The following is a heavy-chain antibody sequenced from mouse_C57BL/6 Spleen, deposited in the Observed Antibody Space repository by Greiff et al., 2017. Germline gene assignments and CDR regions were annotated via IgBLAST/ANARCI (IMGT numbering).Heavy chain of an antibody. CDR3: ARSGVYYDYEGFAY. CDR1: GYTFTSYG. V-gene: IGHV1-81*01. CDR2: IYPRSGNT. J-gene: IGHJ3*01. D-gene: IGHD2-4*01. Sequence: VQLQQSGSELARPGASVKLSCKASGYTFTSYGISWVKQRTGQGLEWIGEIYPRSGNTYYNEKFKGKATLTADKSSSTAYMELRSLTSEDSAVYFCARSGVYYDYEGFAYWGQGTLVTVSA.